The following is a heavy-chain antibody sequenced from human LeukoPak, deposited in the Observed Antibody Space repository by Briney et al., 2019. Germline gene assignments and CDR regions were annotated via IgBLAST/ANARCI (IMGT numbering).Heavy chain of an antibody. CDR2: INPNSGGT. V-gene: IGHV1-2*02. D-gene: IGHD6-13*01. CDR1: GYIFTGYY. Sequence: ASVKVSCKASGYIFTGYYMHWVRQAPGQGLEWMGWINPNSGGTNYAQKFQGRVTMTRDTSISTAYMELSRLRSDDTAVYYCARDVAAAGPRGWFDPWGQGTLVTVSS. CDR3: ARDVAAAGPRGWFDP. J-gene: IGHJ5*02.